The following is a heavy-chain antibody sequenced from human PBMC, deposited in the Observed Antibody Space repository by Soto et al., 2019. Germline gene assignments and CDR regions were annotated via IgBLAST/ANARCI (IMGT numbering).Heavy chain of an antibody. J-gene: IGHJ5*02. CDR3: ARVRGSWFDP. CDR2: IYTSGST. Sequence: SETLSLTCSVSGGSSSSYYWSWIRQPAGKGLEWIGRIYTSGSTNYNPSLKSRVTMSIDTSKNQFSLKLSSVTAADTAGYYCARVRGSWFDPWGQGTLVTVSS. V-gene: IGHV4-4*07. CDR1: GGSSSSYY. D-gene: IGHD1-26*01.